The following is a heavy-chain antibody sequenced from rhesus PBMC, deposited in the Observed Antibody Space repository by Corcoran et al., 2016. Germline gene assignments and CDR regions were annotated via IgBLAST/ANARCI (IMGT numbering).Heavy chain of an antibody. J-gene: IGHJ4*01. V-gene: IGHV3-14*01. CDR1: GFNFRRFW. CDR3: AKIDLR. CDR2: INSGGDST. Sequence: EVQLAESGGGLAKPGGSLRLFCVASGFNFRRFWMHWVRQAPGKGLEWISTINSGGDSTYYADSVKGRFTISRENAKNTLYLQMNSLRAEDTAVYYCAKIDLRWGQGVLVTVSS. D-gene: IGHD2-15*01.